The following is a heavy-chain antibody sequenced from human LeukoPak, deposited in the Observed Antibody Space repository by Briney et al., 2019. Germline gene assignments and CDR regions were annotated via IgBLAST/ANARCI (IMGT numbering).Heavy chain of an antibody. CDR1: GYTFTGYY. Sequence: ASVKVSCKASGYTFTGYYMHWVRQAPGQGLEWMGRINPNSGGTNYAQKFQGRVTMTRDTSISTAYMELSRLRSDDTAVYYCARDRGYCSGGSCRNWFDPWGQGTLVSFSS. D-gene: IGHD2-15*01. CDR2: INPNSGGT. J-gene: IGHJ5*02. V-gene: IGHV1-2*06. CDR3: ARDRGYCSGGSCRNWFDP.